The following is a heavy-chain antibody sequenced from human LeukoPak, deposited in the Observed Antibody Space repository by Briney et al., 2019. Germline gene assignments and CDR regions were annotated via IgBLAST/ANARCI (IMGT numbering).Heavy chain of an antibody. CDR2: IYYSGST. J-gene: IGHJ4*02. Sequence: PSETLSLTCTVSGGSISSYYWSWIRQPPGKGLEWNGYIYYSGSTNYNPSLKSRVTISVDTSKNQFSLKLSSVTAADTAVYYCARARDDYYDSSGYYYFDYWGQGTLVTVSS. CDR1: GGSISSYY. D-gene: IGHD3-22*01. V-gene: IGHV4-59*01. CDR3: ARARDDYYDSSGYYYFDY.